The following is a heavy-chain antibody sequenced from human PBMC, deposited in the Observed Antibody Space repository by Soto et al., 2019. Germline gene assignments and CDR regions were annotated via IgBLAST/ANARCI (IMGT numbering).Heavy chain of an antibody. Sequence: GGSLRLSCAASGFTFSSYAMSWVRQAPGKGLEWVSAISGSGGSTYYADSVKGRFTISRDNSKNTLYLQMNSLRAEDTAVYYCAKDYGDSSSWYYFDYWGQGTLVTVSS. J-gene: IGHJ4*02. CDR1: GFTFSSYA. D-gene: IGHD6-13*01. CDR2: ISGSGGST. V-gene: IGHV3-23*01. CDR3: AKDYGDSSSWYYFDY.